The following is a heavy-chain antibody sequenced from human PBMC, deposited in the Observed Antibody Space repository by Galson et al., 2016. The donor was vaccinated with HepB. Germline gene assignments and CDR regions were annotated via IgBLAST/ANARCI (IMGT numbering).Heavy chain of an antibody. J-gene: IGHJ4*02. CDR2: ISYDGESD. Sequence: SLRLSCAASGFTFSTYGMHWVRQAPGKGLEWVALISYDGESDSYADSVKGRVTISRDNSKNTLYLQMHSLRGEDTAVYYCAKGRWDFDSWGQGTLVTVSS. V-gene: IGHV3-30*18. D-gene: IGHD5-24*01. CDR3: AKGRWDFDS. CDR1: GFTFSTYG.